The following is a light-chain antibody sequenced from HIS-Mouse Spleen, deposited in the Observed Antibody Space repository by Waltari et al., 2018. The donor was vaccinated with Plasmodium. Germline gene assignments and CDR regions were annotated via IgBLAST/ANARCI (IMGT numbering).Light chain of an antibody. CDR2: EDS. Sequence: SYDLPPPPSVSVSPGQTARITCSGDALPNKYDYWYQQKSGQAPVLVIYEDSKRPSGIPERFSGSSSGTMATLTISGAQVEDEADYYCYSTDSSGNHRVFGGGTKLTVL. J-gene: IGLJ3*02. CDR3: YSTDSSGNHRV. V-gene: IGLV3-10*01. CDR1: ALPNKY.